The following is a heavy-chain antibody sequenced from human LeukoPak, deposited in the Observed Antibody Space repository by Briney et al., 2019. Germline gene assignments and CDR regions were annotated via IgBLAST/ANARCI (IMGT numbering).Heavy chain of an antibody. V-gene: IGHV3-7*01. J-gene: IGHJ1*01. Sequence: GGSLRLSCAASGFTFSMNWVRQAPGKGLQWVANIKTDGSEKYYVDSVKGRFTISRDNAKNSLYLQMNSLRAEDTAVYYCATYSSLNRREFQYWGQGTLLTVSS. D-gene: IGHD3-22*01. CDR1: GFTFS. CDR3: ATYSSLNRREFQY. CDR2: IKTDGSEK.